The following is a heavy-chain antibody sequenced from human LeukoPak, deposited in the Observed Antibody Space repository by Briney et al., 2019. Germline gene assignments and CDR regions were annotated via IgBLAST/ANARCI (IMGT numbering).Heavy chain of an antibody. CDR3: ARARGGEYFDY. Sequence: SETLSLTCTVSGSSISSYYWSWIRQPPGKGLEWIGYIYYSGSTNYNPSLKSRVTISVDTSKNQFSLKLSSVTAADTAVYYCARARGGEYFDYWGQGTLVTVSS. CDR1: GSSISSYY. D-gene: IGHD3-10*01. V-gene: IGHV4-59*01. J-gene: IGHJ4*02. CDR2: IYYSGST.